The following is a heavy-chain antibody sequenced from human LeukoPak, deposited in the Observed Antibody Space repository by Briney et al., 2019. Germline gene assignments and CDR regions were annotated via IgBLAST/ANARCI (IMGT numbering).Heavy chain of an antibody. CDR1: GYTLTELS. Sequence: GASVKVSCKVSGYTLTELSMHWVRQAPGKGLEWMGGFDPEDGETIYAQKFQGRVTMTEDTSTDTACMELSSLRSEDTAVYYCATKSGSRGGFDYWGQGTLVTVSS. V-gene: IGHV1-24*01. CDR3: ATKSGSRGGFDY. J-gene: IGHJ4*02. CDR2: FDPEDGET. D-gene: IGHD1-26*01.